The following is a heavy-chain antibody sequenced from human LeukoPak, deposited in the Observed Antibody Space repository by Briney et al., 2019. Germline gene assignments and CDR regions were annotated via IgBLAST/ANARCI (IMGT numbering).Heavy chain of an antibody. CDR3: AKGYSGSYYIVSDY. Sequence: GGSLRLSCAASGFTFSSYGMHWVRQAPGKGLEWVAFIRYDGSNKYYADSVKGRFTTSRDNSKNTLYLQMNSLRAEDTAVYYCAKGYSGSYYIVSDYWGQGTLVTVSS. V-gene: IGHV3-30*02. CDR1: GFTFSSYG. J-gene: IGHJ4*02. CDR2: IRYDGSNK. D-gene: IGHD3-10*01.